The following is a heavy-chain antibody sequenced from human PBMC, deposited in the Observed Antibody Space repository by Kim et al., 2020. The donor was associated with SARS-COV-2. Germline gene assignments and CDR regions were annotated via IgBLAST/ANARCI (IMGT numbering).Heavy chain of an antibody. CDR1: GFTFNNYG. V-gene: IGHV3-23*01. J-gene: IGHJ4*02. CDR2: FTRDGLS. CDR3: GDYHGAGCLFSY. Sequence: GGSLRLSCAASGFTFNNYGMTWVRQAPGKGLELVSSFTRDGLSYYADFVKGRFTISRDNSKNVLSLPMNSLRVEDTAVYYFGDYHGAGCLFSYLGQVTLV. D-gene: IGHD3-10*01.